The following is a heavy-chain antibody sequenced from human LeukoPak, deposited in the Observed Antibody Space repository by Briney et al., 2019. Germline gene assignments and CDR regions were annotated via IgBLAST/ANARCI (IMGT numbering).Heavy chain of an antibody. J-gene: IGHJ6*02. D-gene: IGHD3-10*01. CDR1: GGSISFYY. V-gene: IGHV4-59*01. CDR3: ARDARGSSYMDV. Sequence: SETLSLTCTVSGGSISFYYWSWIRQPPGKGLEWIGFIYYSGSTNYNPSLKSRVTISVDTSKNQFSLKLSSVTAADTAMYYCARDARGSSYMDVWGQGTRVTVSS. CDR2: IYYSGST.